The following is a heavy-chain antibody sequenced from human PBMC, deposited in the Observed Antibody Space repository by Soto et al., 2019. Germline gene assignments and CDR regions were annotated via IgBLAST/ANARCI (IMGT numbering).Heavy chain of an antibody. J-gene: IGHJ5*02. CDR2: IYPGDSDT. Sequence: PGESVKISCKGSGYSFTSYWIGWVRQMPGKGLEWMGIIYPGDSDTRYSPPFQGQVTISADKSISTAYLQWSSLKASDTAMYYCARRCDSSGPRKGGNWFDPWGQGTLVTVSS. CDR1: GYSFTSYW. D-gene: IGHD3-22*01. CDR3: ARRCDSSGPRKGGNWFDP. V-gene: IGHV5-51*01.